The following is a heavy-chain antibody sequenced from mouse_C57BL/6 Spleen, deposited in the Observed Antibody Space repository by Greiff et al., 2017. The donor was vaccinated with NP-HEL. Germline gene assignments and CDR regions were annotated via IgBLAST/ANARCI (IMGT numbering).Heavy chain of an antibody. J-gene: IGHJ3*01. V-gene: IGHV3-1*01. Sequence: DVKLQESGPGMVKPSQSLSLTCTVTGYSITSGYDWHWIRHFPGNKLEWMGYISYSGSTNYNPSLKSRISITHDTSKNHFFLKLNSVTTEDTATYYCARGDYPWFAYWGQGTLVTVSA. D-gene: IGHD2-4*01. CDR3: ARGDYPWFAY. CDR1: GYSITSGYD. CDR2: ISYSGST.